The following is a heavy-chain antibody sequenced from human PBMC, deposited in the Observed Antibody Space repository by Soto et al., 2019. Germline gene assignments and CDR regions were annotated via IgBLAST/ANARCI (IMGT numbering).Heavy chain of an antibody. CDR3: AKDGVGATTFGDAFDI. V-gene: IGHV3-23*01. Sequence: GGSLRLSCAASGFTFSSYAMSWVRQAPGKGLEWVSAISGSGGSTYYADSVKGRFTISRDNSKNTLYLQMNSLRAEDTAVCYCAKDGVGATTFGDAFDIWGQGTMVTVSS. J-gene: IGHJ3*02. CDR1: GFTFSSYA. CDR2: ISGSGGST. D-gene: IGHD1-26*01.